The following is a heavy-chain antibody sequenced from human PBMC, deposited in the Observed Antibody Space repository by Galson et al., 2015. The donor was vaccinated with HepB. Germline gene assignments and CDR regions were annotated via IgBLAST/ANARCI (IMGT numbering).Heavy chain of an antibody. J-gene: IGHJ6*02. Sequence: SVKVSCKASGYTFTSYGISWVRQAPGQGLEWMGWISAYNGNTNYAQKLQGRVTMTTDTSTSTAYMELRSLRSDDTAVYYCARVEPYSSSWFYYYYGMDVWGQGTTVTVSS. V-gene: IGHV1-18*04. D-gene: IGHD6-13*01. CDR3: ARVEPYSSSWFYYYYGMDV. CDR1: GYTFTSYG. CDR2: ISAYNGNT.